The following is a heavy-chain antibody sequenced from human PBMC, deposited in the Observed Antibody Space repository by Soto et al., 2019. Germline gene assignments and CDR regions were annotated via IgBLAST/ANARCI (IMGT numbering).Heavy chain of an antibody. CDR2: ISSSSSYI. J-gene: IGHJ6*02. Sequence: KTGGSLRLSCAASGFTFSSYSMNWVRQAPGKGLEWVLSISSSSSYIYYADSVKGRFTISRDNAKNSLYLQMNSLRAEDTAVYYCARDRSITGTTMDVWGQGTTVTVSS. D-gene: IGHD1-20*01. CDR3: ARDRSITGTTMDV. V-gene: IGHV3-21*01. CDR1: GFTFSSYS.